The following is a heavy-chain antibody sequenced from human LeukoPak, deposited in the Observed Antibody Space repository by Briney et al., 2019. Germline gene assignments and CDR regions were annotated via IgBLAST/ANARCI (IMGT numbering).Heavy chain of an antibody. CDR2: ISSSSSYI. CDR1: GFTFSSYS. D-gene: IGHD1-20*01. J-gene: IGHJ5*02. CDR3: ARGITGTRFDP. V-gene: IGHV3-21*01. Sequence: GGSLRLSCAVSGFTFSSYSMNWVRQAPGKGLEWVSSISSSSSYIYYADSVKGRFTISRDNAKNSLYLQMNSLRAEDTAVYYCARGITGTRFDPWGQGTLVTVSS.